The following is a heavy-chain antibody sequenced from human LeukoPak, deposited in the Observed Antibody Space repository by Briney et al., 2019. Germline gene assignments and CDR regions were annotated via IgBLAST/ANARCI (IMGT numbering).Heavy chain of an antibody. CDR2: ISYVGSNK. J-gene: IGHJ6*02. CDR3: ARGGKYSSSWSPGDLYYYYGMDV. CDR1: GFTFGTYA. V-gene: IGHV3-30-3*01. Sequence: QPGRSLRLSCAASGFTFGTYAMHWVRQVPGKGLEWVAFISYVGSNKYYADSVKGRFTISRDNSKNTLYLQMNSLRAEDTAVYYCARGGKYSSSWSPGDLYYYYGMDVWGQGTTVTVSS. D-gene: IGHD6-13*01.